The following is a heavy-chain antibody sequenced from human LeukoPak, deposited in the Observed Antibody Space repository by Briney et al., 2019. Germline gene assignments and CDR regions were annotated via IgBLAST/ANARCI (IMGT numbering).Heavy chain of an antibody. CDR3: ASHSGSYFDRNNWFDS. CDR2: ISSSSSYI. CDR1: GFTFSSYS. Sequence: GGSLRLSCAASGFTFSSYSMNWVRQAPGKGLEWVSSISSSSSYIYYADSVKGRFAISRDNAKNTLYLQMNSLRAEDTAVYYCASHSGSYFDRNNWFDSWGQGTLVTVSS. J-gene: IGHJ5*01. V-gene: IGHV3-21*01. D-gene: IGHD1-26*01.